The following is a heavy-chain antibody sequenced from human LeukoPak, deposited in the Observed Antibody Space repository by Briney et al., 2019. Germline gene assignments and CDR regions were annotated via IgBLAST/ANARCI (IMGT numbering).Heavy chain of an antibody. CDR3: AKGSYYDSSGSFYFDY. CDR2: ISGSGDNT. CDR1: GFTFSSYA. J-gene: IGHJ4*02. V-gene: IGHV3-23*01. D-gene: IGHD3-22*01. Sequence: GGSLRLSCAASGFTFSSYAMSWVRQAPGKGLERVSGISGSGDNTYYADSVKGRFTISRDNSKNTLYVQVNSLGTEDTAAHYCAKGSYYDSSGSFYFDYWGQGTLVTVSS.